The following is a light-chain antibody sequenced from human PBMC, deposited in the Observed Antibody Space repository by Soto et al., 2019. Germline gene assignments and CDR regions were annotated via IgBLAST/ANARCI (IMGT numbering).Light chain of an antibody. CDR1: GSTFGAGYD. CDR2: DNS. Sequence: QSVLTQPPSESGAPGQRVTISCTGSGSTFGAGYDVHWYQQLPGTAPKLLISDNSNRPSGVPDRFSGSKSGTSASLAISGLQAEDEADYYCQSYDSSLSVIFGGGTQLTAL. V-gene: IGLV1-40*01. CDR3: QSYDSSLSVI. J-gene: IGLJ2*01.